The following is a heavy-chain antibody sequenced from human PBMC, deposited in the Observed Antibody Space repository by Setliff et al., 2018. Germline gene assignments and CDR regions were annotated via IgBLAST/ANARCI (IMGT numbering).Heavy chain of an antibody. CDR1: GFTFSSYA. V-gene: IGHV3-23*01. CDR3: AKNGFGVVALGVNNWFDP. CDR2: ISGSGGST. J-gene: IGHJ5*02. Sequence: PGGSLRLSCAASGFTFSSYAMSWVRQAPGKGLEWVSAISGSGGSTYYADSVKGRFTISRDNSKNTLYLQMNSLRAEDTAVYYCAKNGFGVVALGVNNWFDPWGQGTRVTVSS. D-gene: IGHD3-10*01.